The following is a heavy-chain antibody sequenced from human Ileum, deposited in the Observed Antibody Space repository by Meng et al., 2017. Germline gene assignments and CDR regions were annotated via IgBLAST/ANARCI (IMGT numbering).Heavy chain of an antibody. CDR3: ARDHWGSLDY. CDR1: GASVSSNNDG. Sequence: QLRGPGPGPGRASEPLSLPCTGSGASVSSNNDGWGWIRQPPGKGLEWIGYGSTNHNPSLKSRVTISVDTSKNQFFLTLNSVTAADTAIYYCARDHWGSLDYWGQGILVTVSS. J-gene: IGHJ4*02. CDR2: GST. D-gene: IGHD7-27*01. V-gene: IGHV4-61*01.